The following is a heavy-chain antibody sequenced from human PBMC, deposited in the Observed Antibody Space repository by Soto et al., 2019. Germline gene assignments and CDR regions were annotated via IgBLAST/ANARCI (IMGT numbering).Heavy chain of an antibody. J-gene: IGHJ5*02. CDR3: ARVGIAVAGTSSDP. Sequence: ASVKVSCKASGGTFSSYTISWVRQAPGQGLEWMGRIIPILGIANYAQKYQGRVTITADKSTSTAYKELSSLRSEDTAVYYCARVGIAVAGTSSDPWGQGTLVTVSS. D-gene: IGHD6-19*01. CDR2: IIPILGIA. CDR1: GGTFSSYT. V-gene: IGHV1-69*02.